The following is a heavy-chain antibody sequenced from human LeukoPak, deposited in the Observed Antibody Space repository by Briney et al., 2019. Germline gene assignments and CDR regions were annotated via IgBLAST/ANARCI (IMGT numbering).Heavy chain of an antibody. CDR3: ARGLSAGTNEFDY. V-gene: IGHV1-2*02. CDR1: GYTFTGYY. Sequence: ASVKVSCKASGYTFTGYYMHWVRQAPGQGHEWMGWINPNSGGTNYAQKFQGRVTMTRYTSIRTAYMELSRLRSDDTAVYYCARGLSAGTNEFDYWGQGTLVTVSS. J-gene: IGHJ4*02. CDR2: INPNSGGT. D-gene: IGHD6-13*01.